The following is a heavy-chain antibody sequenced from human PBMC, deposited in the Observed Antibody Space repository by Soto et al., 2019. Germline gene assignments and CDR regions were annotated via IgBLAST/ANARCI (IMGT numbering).Heavy chain of an antibody. Sequence: QVQLVQSGAEVKKPGASVKVSCKASGYTFTSYDINWVRQATGQGLEWMGWMNPNSGNTGYAQKFLGRVTMTRNTSISTAYMELSSLRSEDTAVYYCAIPYSGYDYVGDAFDIWGQGTMVTVSS. V-gene: IGHV1-8*01. J-gene: IGHJ3*02. CDR2: MNPNSGNT. CDR3: AIPYSGYDYVGDAFDI. D-gene: IGHD5-12*01. CDR1: GYTFTSYD.